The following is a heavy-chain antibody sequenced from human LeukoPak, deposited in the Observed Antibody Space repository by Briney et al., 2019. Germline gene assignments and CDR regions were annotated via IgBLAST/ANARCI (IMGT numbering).Heavy chain of an antibody. J-gene: IGHJ4*02. Sequence: GGSLRLSCAASGFTFSSYDMHWVRQATGKGLEWVSAIGTAGDTYYPGSEKGRFTISRENAKNSLYLQMNSLRAGDTAVYYCARYSSSSSFDYWGQGTLVTVSS. D-gene: IGHD6-13*01. CDR1: GFTFSSYD. V-gene: IGHV3-13*01. CDR3: ARYSSSSSFDY. CDR2: IGTAGDT.